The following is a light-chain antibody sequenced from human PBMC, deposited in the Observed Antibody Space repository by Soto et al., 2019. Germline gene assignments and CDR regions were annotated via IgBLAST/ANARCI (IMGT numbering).Light chain of an antibody. J-gene: IGLJ7*01. V-gene: IGLV1-51*02. Sequence: QSVLTQPPSVSAAPGQKVTISCSGSSSNIGNNYVSWYQQLPGTAPKLLIYENNKRPSGIPDRFSGSQSGTSATLGITGLQTGDEADYYCGTWDSSLSVAVFGGGTQLTVL. CDR3: GTWDSSLSVAV. CDR1: SSNIGNNY. CDR2: ENN.